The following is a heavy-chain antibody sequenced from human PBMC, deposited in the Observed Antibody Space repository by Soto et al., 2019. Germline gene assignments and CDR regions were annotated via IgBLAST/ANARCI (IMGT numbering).Heavy chain of an antibody. CDR2: IGTAGDT. Sequence: ESVGGLVQPGGSLRLSCAASGFTFSSYDMHWVRQATGKGLEWVSAIGTAGDTYYPGSVKGRFTISRENAKNSLYRQMNSLRAGDTAVYYCARDGEDYGEDWYFDLWGRGTLVTVSS. V-gene: IGHV3-13*01. CDR3: ARDGEDYGEDWYFDL. CDR1: GFTFSSYD. D-gene: IGHD4-17*01. J-gene: IGHJ2*01.